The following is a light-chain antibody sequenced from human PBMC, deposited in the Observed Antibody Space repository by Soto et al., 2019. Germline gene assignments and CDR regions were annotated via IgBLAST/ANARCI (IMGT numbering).Light chain of an antibody. V-gene: IGKV1-5*03. J-gene: IGKJ2*01. CDR1: QSISSW. CDR3: QQYNSYPYT. CDR2: KAS. Sequence: DIPMTQSPSTLSAAVGDRVTITCRASQSISSWLAWYQQKPGKAPKLLIYKASSLESGVPSRFSGSGSGTEFTLTISSLQHDDFATYYCQQYNSYPYTFGQGTKLEIK.